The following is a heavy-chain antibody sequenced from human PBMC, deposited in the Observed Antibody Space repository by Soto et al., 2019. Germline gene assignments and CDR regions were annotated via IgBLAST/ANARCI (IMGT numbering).Heavy chain of an antibody. CDR2: IRSKAYGGTT. CDR1: GFTFGDYA. D-gene: IGHD3-10*01. Sequence: GGSLRLSCTASGFTFGDYAMSWFRQAPGKGLEWVGFIRSKAYGGTTEYAASVKGRFTISRDDSKSIAYLQMNSLKTEDTAVYYCTRDQDVLLWFGEFNYWGQGTLVTVSS. CDR3: TRDQDVLLWFGEFNY. V-gene: IGHV3-49*03. J-gene: IGHJ4*02.